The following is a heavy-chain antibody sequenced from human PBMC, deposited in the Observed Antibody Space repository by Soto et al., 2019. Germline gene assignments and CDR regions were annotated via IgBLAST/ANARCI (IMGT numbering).Heavy chain of an antibody. Sequence: EVQLVESGGGLVQPGRSLRLSCAASGFPFDDYAMHWVRQAPGKGLEWVSGISWNSGSIGYADSVKGRFTISRDNANNSLYLQMNSLRAEDTALYYCAKDLEDIAGGVDVWGKGTTVTVSS. CDR3: AKDLEDIAGGVDV. J-gene: IGHJ6*04. CDR1: GFPFDDYA. D-gene: IGHD2-15*01. V-gene: IGHV3-9*01. CDR2: ISWNSGSI.